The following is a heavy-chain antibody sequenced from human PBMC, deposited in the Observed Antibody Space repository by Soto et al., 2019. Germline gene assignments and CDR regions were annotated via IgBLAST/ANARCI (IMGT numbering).Heavy chain of an antibody. CDR2: ISGSGNIA. CDR1: GLTFSSYA. Sequence: PGGSLRLSCAASGLTFSSYAMSWVRQAPGKGLEWVSGISGSGNIAYYADSVKGRFTISVDTSKNQFSLKLSSVTAADTAVYYCARQIWFGGSLWFDDWGQGTLVTVSS. D-gene: IGHD3-10*01. V-gene: IGHV3-23*01. J-gene: IGHJ4*02. CDR3: ARQIWFGGSLWFDD.